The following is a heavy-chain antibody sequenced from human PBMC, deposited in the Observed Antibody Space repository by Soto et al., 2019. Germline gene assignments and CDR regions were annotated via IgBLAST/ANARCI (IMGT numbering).Heavy chain of an antibody. J-gene: IGHJ4*02. D-gene: IGHD5-18*01. Sequence: EVQLVESGGGLVQPGGSLRLSCAASGFTFTTYWMTWFRQAPGKGLEWVSRINSEGRNTNYADSVKGRFTFSRDNDKNTVYLEMNSLRVEDTAVYYCAREAYSYGYFDYWGQGAVVTVSS. CDR3: AREAYSYGYFDY. V-gene: IGHV3-74*01. CDR2: INSEGRNT. CDR1: GFTFTTYW.